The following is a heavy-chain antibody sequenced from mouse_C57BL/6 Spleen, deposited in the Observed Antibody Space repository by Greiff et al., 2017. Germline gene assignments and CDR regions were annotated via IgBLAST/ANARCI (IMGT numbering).Heavy chain of an antibody. CDR1: GFTFSDYG. J-gene: IGHJ4*01. CDR3: ARGRDGPSSYAMDY. D-gene: IGHD2-3*01. Sequence: EVKVVESGGGLVKPGGSLKLSCAASGFTFSDYGMHWVRQAPEKGLEWVAYISSGSSTIYYADTVKGRFTISRDNAKNTLFLQMTSLRSEDTAMYYCARGRDGPSSYAMDYWGQGASVTVSA. V-gene: IGHV5-17*01. CDR2: ISSGSSTI.